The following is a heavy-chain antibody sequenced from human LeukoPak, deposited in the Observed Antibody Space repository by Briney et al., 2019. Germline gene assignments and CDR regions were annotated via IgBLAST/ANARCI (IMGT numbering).Heavy chain of an antibody. Sequence: SETLSLTCTVSGGSISSSSYYWGWIRQPPGKGLEWIGSIYYSGSTYYNPSLKSRVTISVDTSKNQFSLKLSSVTAADTAVYYCARQGGYCSGGSCYDYWGQGTLVTVSS. V-gene: IGHV4-39*07. CDR2: IYYSGST. D-gene: IGHD2-15*01. CDR3: ARQGGYCSGGSCYDY. J-gene: IGHJ4*02. CDR1: GGSISSSSYY.